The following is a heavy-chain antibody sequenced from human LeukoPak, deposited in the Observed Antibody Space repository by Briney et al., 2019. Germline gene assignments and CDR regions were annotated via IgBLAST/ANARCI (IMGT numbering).Heavy chain of an antibody. Sequence: GGSLRLSCAASGFTFSSDVMSWVRQAPGKGLEWVSAISGSGGRTYYADSVKGRFTISRDNAKNTLYLQMNSLRAEDTAVYYCARDFSLYTFAYNWFDPWGQGTLVTVSS. D-gene: IGHD2/OR15-2a*01. CDR3: ARDFSLYTFAYNWFDP. CDR2: ISGSGGRT. J-gene: IGHJ5*02. V-gene: IGHV3-23*01. CDR1: GFTFSSDV.